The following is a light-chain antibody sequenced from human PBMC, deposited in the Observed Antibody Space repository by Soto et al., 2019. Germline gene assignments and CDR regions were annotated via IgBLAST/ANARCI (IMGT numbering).Light chain of an antibody. CDR2: DAS. J-gene: IGKJ5*01. Sequence: DIQMTQSPPSLSASVGARVTITCQASQDITNYLNWYQQKPGKAPKLLIFDASNWERSVPSRVSGSGSRTLFSFSISGRQPEEIATYYCQRYDNLPLAVGQGTRREI. CDR1: QDITNY. V-gene: IGKV1-33*01. CDR3: QRYDNLPLA.